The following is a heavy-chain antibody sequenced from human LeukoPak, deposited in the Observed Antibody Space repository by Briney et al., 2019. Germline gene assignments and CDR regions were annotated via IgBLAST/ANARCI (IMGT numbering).Heavy chain of an antibody. V-gene: IGHV3-23*01. CDR1: GFSLSSYA. D-gene: IGHD2-21*01. CDR2: ISSTDAGT. CDR3: AKAPVTSCRGAYCYPFDY. J-gene: IGHJ4*02. Sequence: TGGSLRLSCAASGFSLSSYAMSWVRQAPGKGLEWVSAISSTDAGTYHADSVRGRFTISRDSSKNTLYLQMNSLRAEDAAAYYCAKAPVTSCRGAYCYPFDYWGQGTLVTVSS.